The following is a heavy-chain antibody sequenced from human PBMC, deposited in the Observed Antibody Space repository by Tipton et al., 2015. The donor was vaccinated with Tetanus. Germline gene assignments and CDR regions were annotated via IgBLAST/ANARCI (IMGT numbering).Heavy chain of an antibody. CDR2: LNGEGRST. D-gene: IGHD2-21*01. J-gene: IGHJ6*02. CDR3: VRRSLLNYGLDV. CDR1: GFPFRSHY. V-gene: IGHV3-74*03. Sequence: SLRLSCTASGFPFRSHYMHWVRQVPGKGLVWVARLNGEGRSTTYADSVKGRFTITRDNAKNTLHLQMSSLRAEDAGIYYCVRRSLLNYGLDVWGQGTTVTASS.